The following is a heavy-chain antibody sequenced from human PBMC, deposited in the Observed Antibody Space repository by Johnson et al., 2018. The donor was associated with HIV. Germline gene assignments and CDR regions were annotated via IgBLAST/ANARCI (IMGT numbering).Heavy chain of an antibody. D-gene: IGHD1-26*01. CDR3: ARALSGVVEWWELPGHAFDI. CDR1: GFTVSSNY. V-gene: IGHV3-66*01. J-gene: IGHJ3*02. Sequence: VQLVESGGGLVQPGGSLRLSCAASGFTVSSNYMSWVRQAPGKGLEWVSIIYSGGSTYYTDSVKGRFTISRDHSKNTLYLQMNSLRAEDTAVYYCARALSGVVEWWELPGHAFDIWGQWTMVTVSS. CDR2: IYSGGST.